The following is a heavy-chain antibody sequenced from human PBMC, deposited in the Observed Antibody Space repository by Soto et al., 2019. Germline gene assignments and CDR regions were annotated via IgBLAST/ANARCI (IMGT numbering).Heavy chain of an antibody. CDR2: IYYSGST. V-gene: IGHV4-31*03. J-gene: IGHJ5*02. CDR3: ARVSRGAALWFDP. Sequence: SETLSLTCTVSGGSISSGGYYWSWIRQHPGKGLEWIGYIYYSGSTYYNPSLKSRVTISVDTSKNQFSLKLSSVTAADTAVYYCARVSRGAALWFDPWGQGTLVTVSS. CDR1: GGSISSGGYY. D-gene: IGHD3-10*01.